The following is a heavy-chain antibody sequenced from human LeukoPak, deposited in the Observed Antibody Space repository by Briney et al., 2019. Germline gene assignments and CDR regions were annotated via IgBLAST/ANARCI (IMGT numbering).Heavy chain of an antibody. CDR1: VFTFSSYG. D-gene: IGHD6-13*01. V-gene: IGHV3-30*18. Sequence: GGPLRLSCAASVFTFSSYGMHWVRQAPGKGLEWVAVISYDGSNKYYADSVKGRFTISRDNSKNTLYLQMNSLRAEDTAVYYCAKDTYRSMWHAAVDIWGQGTMVTVSS. CDR2: ISYDGSNK. CDR3: AKDTYRSMWHAAVDI. J-gene: IGHJ3*02.